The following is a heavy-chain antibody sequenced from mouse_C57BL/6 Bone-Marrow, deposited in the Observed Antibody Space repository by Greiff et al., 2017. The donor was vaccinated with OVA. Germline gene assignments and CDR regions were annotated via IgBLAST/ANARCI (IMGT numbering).Heavy chain of an antibody. CDR3: ARGPWFAY. J-gene: IGHJ3*01. CDR2: IWGVGST. V-gene: IGHV2-6*01. Sequence: VQGVESGPGLVAPSQSLSITCTVSGFSFTSYGVDWVRQSPGKGLEWLGVIWGVGSTNYNSALKSRLSISKDNSKSQVFFKMNSLQTDDTAMYYCARGPWFAYWGQGTLVTVSA. CDR1: GFSFTSYG.